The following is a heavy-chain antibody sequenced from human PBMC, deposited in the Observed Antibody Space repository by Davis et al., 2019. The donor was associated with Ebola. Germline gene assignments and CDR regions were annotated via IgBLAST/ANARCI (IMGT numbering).Heavy chain of an antibody. J-gene: IGHJ6*02. D-gene: IGHD4-11*01. CDR3: ARGPETTRNAMEV. CDR2: IDSDGTKT. V-gene: IGHV3-74*01. Sequence: GESLKISCAASGFTFRNYWMHWVRQAPGRGLEWVSLIDSDGTKTNYADSVKGRFTISRDNAKNTLYLQANSLRAEDTAVYFCARGPETTRNAMEVWGQGTTVIVSS. CDR1: GFTFRNYW.